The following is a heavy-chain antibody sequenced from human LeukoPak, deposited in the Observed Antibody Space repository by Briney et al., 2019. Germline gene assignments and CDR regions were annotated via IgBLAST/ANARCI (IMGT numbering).Heavy chain of an antibody. Sequence: ASVKVSCKASGYTFTGYYMHWVRQAPGQGLEWMGWMNPNSGNTGYAQKFQGRVTITRNTSISTAYMELSSLRSEDTAVYYCARGQKAGCSSTSCYYNYWGQGTLVTVSS. CDR3: ARGQKAGCSSTSCYYNY. D-gene: IGHD2-2*01. J-gene: IGHJ4*02. CDR1: GYTFTGYY. V-gene: IGHV1-8*03. CDR2: MNPNSGNT.